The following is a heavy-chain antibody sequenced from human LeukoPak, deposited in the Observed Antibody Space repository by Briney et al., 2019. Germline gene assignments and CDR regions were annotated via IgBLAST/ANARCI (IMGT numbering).Heavy chain of an antibody. V-gene: IGHV1-69*05. CDR2: IIPIFGTA. D-gene: IGHD2-15*01. CDR3: ASQISYSSLGYPYYFDY. J-gene: IGHJ4*02. Sequence: SVKVSCKASGGTFSSYAISWVRQAPGQGLEWMGGIIPIFGTANYAQKFQGRVTITTDESTSTAYMELSSLRSEDTAVYYCASQISYSSLGYPYYFDYWGQGTLVTVSS. CDR1: GGTFSSYA.